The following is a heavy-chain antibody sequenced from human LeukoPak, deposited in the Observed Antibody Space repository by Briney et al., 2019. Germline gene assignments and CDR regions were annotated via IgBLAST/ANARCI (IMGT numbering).Heavy chain of an antibody. CDR2: SYHRGST. V-gene: IGHV4-59*12. D-gene: IGHD6-6*01. CDR3: ARGSRPDY. J-gene: IGHJ4*02. Sequence: PSETLSLTCTVSGGSISNYYWSWIRQSPGKGPEWIGWSYHRGSTSYNPSLKSRVAISVDTSKNQFSLKLSSVTAADTAVYYCARGSRPDYWGQGTLVTVSS. CDR1: GGSISNYY.